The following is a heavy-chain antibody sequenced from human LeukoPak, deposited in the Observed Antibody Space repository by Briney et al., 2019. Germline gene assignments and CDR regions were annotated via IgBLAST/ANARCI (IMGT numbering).Heavy chain of an antibody. Sequence: SETLSLTCAVYGGSFSSYYWSWIRQPPGKGLEWIGYIYYSGSTNYNPSLKSRVTISVDTSKNQFSLKLSSVTAADTAVYYCARLWYSSFEYYMDVWGKGTTVTVSS. J-gene: IGHJ6*03. CDR3: ARLWYSSFEYYMDV. CDR2: IYYSGST. CDR1: GGSFSSYY. D-gene: IGHD6-13*01. V-gene: IGHV4-59*01.